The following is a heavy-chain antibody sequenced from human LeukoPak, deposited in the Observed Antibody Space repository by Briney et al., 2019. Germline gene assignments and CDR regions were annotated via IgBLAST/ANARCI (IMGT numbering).Heavy chain of an antibody. J-gene: IGHJ4*02. CDR3: ARDYDYGAHLSDY. CDR2: ISSSGSTI. V-gene: IGHV3-11*04. Sequence: GGSLRLSCAASGFTFSDYYMSWMRQAPGKGLEWVSYISSSGSTIYYADSVRGRFTISRDNAENSLYLQMNSLRAEDTAVYYCARDYDYGAHLSDYWGQGTLVTVSS. D-gene: IGHD4-17*01. CDR1: GFTFSDYY.